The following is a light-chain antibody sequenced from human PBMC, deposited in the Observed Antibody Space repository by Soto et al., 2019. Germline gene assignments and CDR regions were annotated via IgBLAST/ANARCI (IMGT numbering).Light chain of an antibody. J-gene: IGKJ3*01. CDR3: QKYNSAPFT. V-gene: IGKV1-27*01. CDR1: QGISNF. Sequence: DIQMTQSPASLSASVGDRVTLTCRASQGISNFLAWYQQKPAQVPSVLIYGASTLRSGVPSRLSGSGYRTDFTLTISSLQPEDVATYYCQKYNSAPFTFGPGTKVDIK. CDR2: GAS.